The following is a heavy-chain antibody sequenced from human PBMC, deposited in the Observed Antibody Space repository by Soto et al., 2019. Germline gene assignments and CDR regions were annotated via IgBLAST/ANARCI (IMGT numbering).Heavy chain of an antibody. J-gene: IGHJ6*02. V-gene: IGHV1-69*13. CDR1: GGTFSSYA. D-gene: IGHD1-20*01. Sequence: SVKVSCKASGGTFSSYAISWVRQAPGQGLEWMGGIIPIFGTANYAQKFQGRVTITADESTSTAYMELSSLRSEDTAVYYCARVTYNWNDDAESYYYYYGLDGWGQGTTVTVSS. CDR2: IIPIFGTA. CDR3: ARVTYNWNDDAESYYYYYGLDG.